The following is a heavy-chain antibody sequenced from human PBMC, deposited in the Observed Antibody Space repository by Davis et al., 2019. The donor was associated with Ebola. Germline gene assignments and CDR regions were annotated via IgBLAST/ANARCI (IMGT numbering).Heavy chain of an antibody. CDR1: GFIFSNYG. Sequence: GESLKISCAASGFIFSNYGFHWVRQAPGKGLEWVAQISFSGGRDYYADSVKGRFTISRDNSKSTLYLQMNSLRAGDTAVYYCAKQRGYGYPAYYFDYWGQGTLVTVSS. V-gene: IGHV3-30*18. J-gene: IGHJ4*02. D-gene: IGHD5-12*01. CDR2: ISFSGGRD. CDR3: AKQRGYGYPAYYFDY.